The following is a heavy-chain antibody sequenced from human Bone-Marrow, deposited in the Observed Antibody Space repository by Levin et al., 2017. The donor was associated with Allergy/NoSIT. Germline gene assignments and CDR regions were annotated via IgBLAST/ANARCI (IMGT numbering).Heavy chain of an antibody. D-gene: IGHD1-1*01. Sequence: SQTLSLTCSVSGASIISSGNYWGWIRQPPGKGPEWIGSILYSGRTYYTPSLKTRATISVDTSKNQFSLQLSSVTAADTAVYYCAKHDGTVALNWFDPWGQGTLVTVSS. CDR3: AKHDGTVALNWFDP. V-gene: IGHV4-39*01. J-gene: IGHJ5*02. CDR2: ILYSGRT. CDR1: GASIISSGNY.